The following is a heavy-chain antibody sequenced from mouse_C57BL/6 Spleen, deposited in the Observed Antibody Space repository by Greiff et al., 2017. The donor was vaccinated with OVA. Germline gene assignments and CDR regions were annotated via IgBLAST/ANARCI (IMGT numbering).Heavy chain of an antibody. Sequence: QVQLHQAGAELVKPGASVKISCKASGYAFSSYWMNWVKQRPGKGLEWIGQIYPGDGGTNYNGKFKGKATLTADKSSSTAYMQLSSLTSEDSAVYFCARLVTTVSSPYWYFDVWGTGTTVTVSS. CDR1: GYAFSSYW. D-gene: IGHD1-1*01. V-gene: IGHV1-80*01. J-gene: IGHJ1*03. CDR2: IYPGDGGT. CDR3: ARLVTTVSSPYWYFDV.